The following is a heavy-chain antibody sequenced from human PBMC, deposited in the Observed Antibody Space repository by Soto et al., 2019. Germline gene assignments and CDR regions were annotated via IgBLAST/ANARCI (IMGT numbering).Heavy chain of an antibody. D-gene: IGHD3-22*01. CDR2: ISAYNGNR. Sequence: QVQLVQSGAEVKKPGASVKVSCKASGYTFTSYGISWVRQAPGQGLGWMGWISAYNGNRNYAQKLQGRVTMTTDTPTSTAYMELRSLRSDDTAVYYCARGGRHDSSGYYLPFSGMDVWGRGTTVTVSS. J-gene: IGHJ6*02. CDR3: ARGGRHDSSGYYLPFSGMDV. CDR1: GYTFTSYG. V-gene: IGHV1-18*01.